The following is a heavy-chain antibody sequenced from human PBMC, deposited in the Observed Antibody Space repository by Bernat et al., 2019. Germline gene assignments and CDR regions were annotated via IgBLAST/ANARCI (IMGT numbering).Heavy chain of an antibody. CDR1: GFTFSGSA. V-gene: IGHV3-73*01. CDR2: IRSKANSYAT. J-gene: IGHJ5*02. CDR3: TTGSSWFP. D-gene: IGHD6-13*01. Sequence: EVQLVESGGGLVQPGGSLKLSCAASGFTFSGSAMHWVRQASGKGLEWVGRIRSKANSYATAYAASVKGRFTISRDDSKNTAYLQMNSLKTEDTAVYYCTTGSSWFPWGQGTLVTVSS.